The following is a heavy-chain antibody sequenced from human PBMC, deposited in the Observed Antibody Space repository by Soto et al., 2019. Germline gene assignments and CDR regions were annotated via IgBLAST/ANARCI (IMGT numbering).Heavy chain of an antibody. CDR3: ARDSCCYGSGSYYYYYGMDV. V-gene: IGHV1-18*04. CDR2: ISAYNGNT. CDR1: GYTFTSYG. D-gene: IGHD3-10*01. Sequence: VASVKVSCKASGYTFTSYGISWVRQAPGQGLEWMGWISAYNGNTNYAQKPQGRVTMTTDTSTSTAYMELRSLRSDDTAVYYCARDSCCYGSGSYYYYYGMDVWGQGTTLTVSS. J-gene: IGHJ6*02.